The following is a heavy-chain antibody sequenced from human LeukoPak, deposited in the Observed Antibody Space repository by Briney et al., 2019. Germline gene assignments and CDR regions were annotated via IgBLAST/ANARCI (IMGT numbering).Heavy chain of an antibody. CDR2: IYYSGST. D-gene: IGHD3-16*01. CDR1: GGFISSYY. V-gene: IGHV4-59*08. CDR3: ARTWGSGDY. Sequence: SETLSLTCTVSGGFISSYYWSWIRQPPGKGLEWIGYIYYSGSTNYNPSLKSRVTISVDTSKNQFSLKLSSVTAAGTAVYYCARTWGSGDYWGQGTLVTVSS. J-gene: IGHJ4*02.